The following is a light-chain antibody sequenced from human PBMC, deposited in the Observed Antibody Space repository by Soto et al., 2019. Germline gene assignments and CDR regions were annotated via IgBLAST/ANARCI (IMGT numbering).Light chain of an antibody. Sequence: EVVLTQSPGTLSLSPGERATLSCRASQIFSSTSLAWYQQKPGQAPRLVIYGASTRATGVPARFSGSGFETEFTLTISSLQSEDFAVYYCQQYNNWPPITFGQGTRLEI. CDR2: GAS. CDR3: QQYNNWPPIT. V-gene: IGKV3-15*01. CDR1: QIFSST. J-gene: IGKJ5*01.